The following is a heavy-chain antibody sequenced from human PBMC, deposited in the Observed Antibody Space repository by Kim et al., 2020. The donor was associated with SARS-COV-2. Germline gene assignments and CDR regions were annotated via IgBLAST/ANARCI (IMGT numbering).Heavy chain of an antibody. D-gene: IGHD6-19*01. J-gene: IGHJ4*02. V-gene: IGHV4-39*01. CDR3: ARHAEESSGWPSYFDY. Sequence: SLKSRVTISVDTSKNQFSLKLSSVTAADTAVYYCARHAEESSGWPSYFDYWGQGTLVTVSS.